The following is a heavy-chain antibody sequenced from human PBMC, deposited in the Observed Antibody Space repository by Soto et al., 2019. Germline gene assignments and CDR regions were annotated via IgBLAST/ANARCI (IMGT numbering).Heavy chain of an antibody. V-gene: IGHV4-34*01. Sequence: LSLTCAVYGGSFSGYYWSWIRQPPGKGLEWIGEINHSGSTNYNPSLKSRGTISVDTSKNQFSLKLSSVTAADTAVYYCARGRYCSGGSCYSGFFSYYYYGMDVWGQGTTVTVSS. CDR3: ARGRYCSGGSCYSGFFSYYYYGMDV. CDR2: INHSGST. CDR1: GGSFSGYY. J-gene: IGHJ6*02. D-gene: IGHD2-15*01.